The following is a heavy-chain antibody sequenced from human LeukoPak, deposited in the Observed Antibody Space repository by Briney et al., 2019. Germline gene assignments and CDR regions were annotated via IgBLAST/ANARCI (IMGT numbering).Heavy chain of an antibody. D-gene: IGHD3-22*01. CDR2: INPNSGGT. J-gene: IGHJ4*02. Sequence: ASVKFSCKASGYTFTGYYMHWVRQAPGQGLEWMGWINPNSGGTNYAQKLQGRVTMTTDTSTSTAYMELRSLRSDDTAVYYCARDTTAGDYYDSSGYLDYWGQGTLVTVSS. CDR3: ARDTTAGDYYDSSGYLDY. V-gene: IGHV1-2*02. CDR1: GYTFTGYY.